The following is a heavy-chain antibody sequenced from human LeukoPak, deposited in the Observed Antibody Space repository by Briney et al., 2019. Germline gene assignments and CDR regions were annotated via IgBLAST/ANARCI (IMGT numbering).Heavy chain of an antibody. V-gene: IGHV3-49*04. Sequence: GGTLRLSCAASGFTFSSHGMNWVRQAPGKGLEWVGFIRSKAYGGTTEYAASVKGRFTIPRDDSKSIAYLQMNSLKTEDTAVYYCTRAEYSSSWFDYYYYMDVWGKGTTVTISS. CDR3: TRAEYSSSWFDYYYYMDV. D-gene: IGHD6-13*01. CDR2: IRSKAYGGTT. CDR1: GFTFSSHG. J-gene: IGHJ6*03.